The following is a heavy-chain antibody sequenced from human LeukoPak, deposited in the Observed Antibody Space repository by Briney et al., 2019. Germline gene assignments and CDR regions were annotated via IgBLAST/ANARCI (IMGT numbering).Heavy chain of an antibody. J-gene: IGHJ6*02. CDR1: GFTFSSYA. D-gene: IGHD2-2*01. CDR3: AREIVVVPAAMFVYYYYYGMDV. V-gene: IGHV3-30*04. CDR2: ISYDGSNK. Sequence: GGSLRLSCAASGFTFSSYAMHWVRQAPGKGLEWVAVISYDGSNKYYADSVKGRFTISRDNSKNTSYLQMNSLRAEDTAVYYCAREIVVVPAAMFVYYYYYGMDVWGQGTTVTVSS.